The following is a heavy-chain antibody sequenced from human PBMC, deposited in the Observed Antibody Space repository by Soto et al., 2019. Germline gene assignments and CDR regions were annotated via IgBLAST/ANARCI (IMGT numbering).Heavy chain of an antibody. CDR2: IYYSGST. CDR1: GGSISSSSYY. V-gene: IGHV4-39*01. CDR3: AMYSSGWFRLYYFDY. D-gene: IGHD6-19*01. Sequence: SETLSLTCTVSGGSISSSSYYWGWIRQPPGKGLEWIGSIYYSGSTYYNPSLKSRVTISVDTSKNQFSLKLSSVTAADTAVYYCAMYSSGWFRLYYFDYWGQGTLVTVSS. J-gene: IGHJ4*02.